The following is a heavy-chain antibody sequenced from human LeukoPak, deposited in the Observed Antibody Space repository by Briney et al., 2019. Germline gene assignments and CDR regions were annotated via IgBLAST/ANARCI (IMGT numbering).Heavy chain of an antibody. J-gene: IGHJ4*02. Sequence: SETLCLTCTVSGGSISSSSYYWGWIRQPPGKGLEWIGSIYYSGSTYYNPSLKSRVTISVDTSKNQFSLKLSSVTAADTAVYYCARRAYWGSYFDYWGQGTLVTVSS. CDR3: ARRAYWGSYFDY. D-gene: IGHD7-27*01. V-gene: IGHV4-39*07. CDR1: GGSISSSSYY. CDR2: IYYSGST.